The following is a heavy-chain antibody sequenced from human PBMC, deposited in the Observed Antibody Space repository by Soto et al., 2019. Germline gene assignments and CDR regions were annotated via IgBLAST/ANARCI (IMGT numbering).Heavy chain of an antibody. CDR1: GYTFTSYG. D-gene: IGHD3-16*01. CDR2: ISAYNGNT. V-gene: IGHV1-18*01. J-gene: IGHJ4*02. CDR3: ARVGRPARGYFDY. Sequence: QVQLVQSGAEVKKPGASVKVSCKASGYTFTSYGISWVRQAPGQGLEWMGWISAYNGNTNYAQKLQGRVTLTTDPSAGTAYMELRSLGFDDTAVYYWARVGRPARGYFDYWGQGTLVTVSS.